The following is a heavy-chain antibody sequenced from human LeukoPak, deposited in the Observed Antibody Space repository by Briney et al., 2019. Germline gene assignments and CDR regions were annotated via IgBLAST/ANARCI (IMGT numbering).Heavy chain of an antibody. J-gene: IGHJ6*02. CDR2: IYAGDSDT. CDR1: GYSFISYW. V-gene: IGHV5-51*01. Sequence: GESLKIFCKGSGYSFISYWIGWVRQMPGKGLEWMGSIYAGDSDTRYSPSLQGQVTISVDKSISTAYLQWSSLQASDTAMYYCARAIGTSQFYFYYRMDVWGQGTPVTVSS. D-gene: IGHD2-2*01. CDR3: ARAIGTSQFYFYYRMDV.